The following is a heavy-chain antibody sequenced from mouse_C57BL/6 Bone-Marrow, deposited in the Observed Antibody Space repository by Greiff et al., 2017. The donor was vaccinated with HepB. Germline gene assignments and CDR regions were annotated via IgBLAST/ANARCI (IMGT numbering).Heavy chain of an antibody. V-gene: IGHV3-6*01. D-gene: IGHD1-1*01. CDR3: AREGYYGSSYYFDY. CDR2: ISYDGSN. J-gene: IGHJ2*01. CDR1: GYSITSGYY. Sequence: EVKLVESGPGLVKPSQSLSLTCSVPGYSITSGYYWNWIRQFPGNKLEWMGYISYDGSNNYNPSLKNRISITRDTSKNQFFLKLNSVTTEDTATYYCAREGYYGSSYYFDYWGQGTTLTVSS.